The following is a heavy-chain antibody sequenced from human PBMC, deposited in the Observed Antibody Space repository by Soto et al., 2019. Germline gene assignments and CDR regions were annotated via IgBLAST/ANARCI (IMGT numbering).Heavy chain of an antibody. CDR1: GFTFSNYW. CDR2: IRTDGSST. D-gene: IGHD4-17*01. CDR3: AREGFYGDYALDY. Sequence: EVQLVESGGGLVQPGGSLRLSCAASGFTFSNYWMHWVRQAPGKGLLWVSRIRTDGSSTGYADSVKGRFTISRDNAKNTLYLQMNSLRAEDTAVYYCAREGFYGDYALDYWGQLTLVTVSS. V-gene: IGHV3-74*01. J-gene: IGHJ4*02.